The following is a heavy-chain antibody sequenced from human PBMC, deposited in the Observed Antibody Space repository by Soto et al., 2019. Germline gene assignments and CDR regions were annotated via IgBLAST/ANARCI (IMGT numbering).Heavy chain of an antibody. CDR3: ARGTKGGNSGY. CDR1: GGSISSGGYY. V-gene: IGHV4-31*03. D-gene: IGHD2-21*02. J-gene: IGHJ4*02. CDR2: IYYSGST. Sequence: PSETLSLSCTVSGGSISSGGYYWSWIRQHPGKGLEWIGYIYYSGSTYYNPSLKSRVTISVDTSKNQFSLKLSSVTAADTAVYYCARGTKGGNSGYWGQGTLVTVSS.